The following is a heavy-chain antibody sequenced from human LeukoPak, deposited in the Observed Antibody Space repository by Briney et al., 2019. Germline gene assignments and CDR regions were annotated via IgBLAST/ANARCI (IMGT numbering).Heavy chain of an antibody. D-gene: IGHD3-22*01. J-gene: IGHJ4*02. Sequence: PGGSLRLSCAASGFTFSPYSMNWVRQAPGKGLEWISYISGSSRVIYYADSVKGRFTISRDNAKNSLYLHMNSLRDEDTAVYYCARDFDTSGYTFDYWGQGSLVTVSS. V-gene: IGHV3-48*02. CDR1: GFTFSPYS. CDR3: ARDFDTSGYTFDY. CDR2: ISGSSRVI.